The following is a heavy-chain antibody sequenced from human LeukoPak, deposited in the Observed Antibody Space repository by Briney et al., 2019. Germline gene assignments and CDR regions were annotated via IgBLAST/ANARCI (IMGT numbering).Heavy chain of an antibody. J-gene: IGHJ4*02. Sequence: GGSLRLSCAASGFTFGSYAMYWVRQAPGKGLEWVSGIFGSGGSAHYADSVKGRFTISRDNSKNTVYLQMDSLRAEGTAIYYCAKTTTGYSSGRYPAWPIDYWGRGTLVTVSS. CDR1: GFTFGSYA. CDR2: IFGSGGSA. V-gene: IGHV3-23*01. D-gene: IGHD2-15*01. CDR3: AKTTTGYSSGRYPAWPIDY.